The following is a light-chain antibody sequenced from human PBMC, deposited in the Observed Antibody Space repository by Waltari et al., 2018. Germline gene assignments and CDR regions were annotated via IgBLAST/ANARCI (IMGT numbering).Light chain of an antibody. J-gene: IGKJ4*01. Sequence: EIVMTQSPATLSVSPGERDTLSCRASQSISSTLAWYQQKPGQAPRLLIYDASTRATGIPARFSGSGSGTEFTLTISSLQSEDFAVYYCQQYYNWPRLTFGGGTKVEIK. CDR2: DAS. CDR1: QSISST. CDR3: QQYYNWPRLT. V-gene: IGKV3-15*01.